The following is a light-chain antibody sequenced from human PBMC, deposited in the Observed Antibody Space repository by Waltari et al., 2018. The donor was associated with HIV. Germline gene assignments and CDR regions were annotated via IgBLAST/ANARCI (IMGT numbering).Light chain of an antibody. V-gene: IGKV4-1*01. Sequence: DIVMTQSPDSLAVSLGERAPINCKSSQSVLYSSNNKNYLAWYQHKPGQPPKLLIYWASTRESGVPDRFSGSGSGTDFTLTISSLQAEDVAVYYCQQYYSTPYTFGQGTKLEIK. CDR2: WAS. J-gene: IGKJ2*01. CDR1: QSVLYSSNNKNY. CDR3: QQYYSTPYT.